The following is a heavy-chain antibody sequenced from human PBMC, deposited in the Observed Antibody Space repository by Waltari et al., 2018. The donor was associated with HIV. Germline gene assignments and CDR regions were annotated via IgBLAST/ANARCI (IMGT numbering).Heavy chain of an antibody. D-gene: IGHD5-18*01. CDR2: IYTSGST. CDR1: GGSISSGSYY. V-gene: IGHV4-61*02. Sequence: QVQLQESGPGLVKPSQTLSLTCTVSGGSISSGSYYWSWIRQPAVKGLEWIGRIYTSGSTNYNPSLKSRVTIAVDTSKNQFSLKLSSVTAADTAVYYCARDLAVVDTLAFDIWGQGTMVTVSS. J-gene: IGHJ3*02. CDR3: ARDLAVVDTLAFDI.